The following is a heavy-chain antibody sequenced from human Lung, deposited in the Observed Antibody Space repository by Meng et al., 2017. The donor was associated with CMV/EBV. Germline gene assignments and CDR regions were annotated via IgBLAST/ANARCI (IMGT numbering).Heavy chain of an antibody. CDR1: CGAVSSSTYG. Sequence: GPGWGRPSEPLSPPCSVSCGAVSSSTYGLAWFRQPPGKVLEWNGSLYDSGSTYYHPSLKSRVTISVDTSKTYFSLKLRSVTSADTAVYYCARDLEYWGQGTLVTVSS. V-gene: IGHV4-39*07. J-gene: IGHJ4*02. CDR2: LYDSGST. D-gene: IGHD1-1*01. CDR3: ARDLEY.